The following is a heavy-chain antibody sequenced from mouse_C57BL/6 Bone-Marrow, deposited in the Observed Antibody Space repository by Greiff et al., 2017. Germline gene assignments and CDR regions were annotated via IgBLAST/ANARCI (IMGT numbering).Heavy chain of an antibody. CDR2: ISYDGSN. CDR3: ARGITTAPGFAY. J-gene: IGHJ3*01. D-gene: IGHD1-2*01. CDR1: GYSITSGYY. V-gene: IGHV3-6*01. Sequence: EVQLVESGPGLVKPSQSLSLTCSVTGYSITSGYYWNWIRQFPGNKLEWMGYISYDGSNNYNPSLKNRISITRDTSKNQFFLKLNSVTTEDTATYYCARGITTAPGFAYWGQGTLVTVSA.